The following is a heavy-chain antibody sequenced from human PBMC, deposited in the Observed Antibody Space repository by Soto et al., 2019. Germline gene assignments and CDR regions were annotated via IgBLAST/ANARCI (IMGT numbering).Heavy chain of an antibody. CDR1: GFTFDDYA. CDR3: AKYARRSYYYDSRGYGWFDP. D-gene: IGHD3-22*01. Sequence: SLRLSCAASGFTFDDYAMHWVRQAPGKGLEWVSGISWNSGSIGYADSVKGRFTISRDNAKNSLYLQMNSLRAEDTALYYCAKYARRSYYYDSRGYGWFDPWG. V-gene: IGHV3-9*01. CDR2: ISWNSGSI. J-gene: IGHJ5*02.